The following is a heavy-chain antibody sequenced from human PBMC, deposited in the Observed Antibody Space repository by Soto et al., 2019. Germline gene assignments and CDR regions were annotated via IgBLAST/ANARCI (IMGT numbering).Heavy chain of an antibody. Sequence: PSETLSLTCTVSGASVTGFYWSWIRQPPGKGLEWIGYVFHSGSSNYNSSLKSRVTISVDTSKSQISLRLTSVTAADTAVYYCARAPGLGVAQIDYWGQGTLVTVSS. CDR3: ARAPGLGVAQIDY. J-gene: IGHJ4*02. V-gene: IGHV4-59*02. CDR1: GASVTGFY. D-gene: IGHD6-19*01. CDR2: VFHSGSS.